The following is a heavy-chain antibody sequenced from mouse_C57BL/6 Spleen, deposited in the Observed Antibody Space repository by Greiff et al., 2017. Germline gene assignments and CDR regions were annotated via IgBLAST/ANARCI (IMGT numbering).Heavy chain of an antibody. J-gene: IGHJ4*01. D-gene: IGHD2-2*01. CDR1: GYTFTSYG. Sequence: QVQLQQSGAELARPGASVKLSCKASGYTFTSYGISWVKQRTGQGLEWIGEIYPRSGNTYYNEKFKGKATLTADKSSSTAYMELRSLTSEDSAVYFCARVEDYGYYYAMDYWGQGTSVTVSS. CDR2: IYPRSGNT. CDR3: ARVEDYGYYYAMDY. V-gene: IGHV1-81*01.